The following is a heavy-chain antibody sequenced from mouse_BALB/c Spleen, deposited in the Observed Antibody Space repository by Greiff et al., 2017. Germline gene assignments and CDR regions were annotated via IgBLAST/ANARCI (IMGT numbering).Heavy chain of an antibody. J-gene: IGHJ4*01. CDR3: ARGRGWDGVYAMDY. CDR1: GFTFSSYA. Sequence: DVKLVESGGGLVKPGGSLKLSCAASGFTFSSYAMSWVRQTPEKRLEWVASISSGGSTYYPDSVKGRFTISRDNARNILYLQMSSLRSEDTAMYYCARGRGWDGVYAMDYWGQGTSVTVSS. V-gene: IGHV5-6-5*01. D-gene: IGHD4-1*01. CDR2: ISSGGST.